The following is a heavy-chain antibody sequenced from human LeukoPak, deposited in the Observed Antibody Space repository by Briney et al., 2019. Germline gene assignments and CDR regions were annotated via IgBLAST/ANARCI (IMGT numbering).Heavy chain of an antibody. V-gene: IGHV3-30*02. J-gene: IGHJ4*02. Sequence: GGSLRLSCAASGFTFSSYGMHWVRQAPGKGLEWVAFIRYDGSNKYYADSVKGRFTISRDNSKNTLYLQMNSLRAEDTAVYYCAERILFSSYFDYWGQGTLVTVSS. CDR3: AERILFSSYFDY. CDR2: IRYDGSNK. D-gene: IGHD2-15*01. CDR1: GFTFSSYG.